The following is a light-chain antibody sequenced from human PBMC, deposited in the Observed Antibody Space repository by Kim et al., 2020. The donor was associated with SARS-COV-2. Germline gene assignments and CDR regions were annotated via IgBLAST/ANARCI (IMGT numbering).Light chain of an antibody. CDR2: GTN. CDR3: LLSFGTGRVV. J-gene: IGLJ2*01. CDR1: TGTVTSGHY. Sequence: GGIVTRNCGSNTGTVTSGHYPYGFKQKPGQAPRTLIYGTNNEHSGTPDRVSGSLHGGKAALTLSGAQPEDEAEYYCLLSFGTGRVVFGGGTQLTVL. V-gene: IGLV7-46*01.